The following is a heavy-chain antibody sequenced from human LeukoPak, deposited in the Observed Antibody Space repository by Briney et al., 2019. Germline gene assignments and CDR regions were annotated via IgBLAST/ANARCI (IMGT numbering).Heavy chain of an antibody. CDR2: ISYDGSNK. V-gene: IGHV3-30*04. D-gene: IGHD3-10*01. CDR1: GFTFSSYA. Sequence: GGSLRLSCAASGFTFSSYAIHWVRQAPGKGLEWVAVISYDGSNKYYADSVKGRFTISRDNSKNTLYLQMNSLRAEDTAVYYCARGGSGSHSTFMGMDVWGQGTTVTVSS. CDR3: ARGGSGSHSTFMGMDV. J-gene: IGHJ6*02.